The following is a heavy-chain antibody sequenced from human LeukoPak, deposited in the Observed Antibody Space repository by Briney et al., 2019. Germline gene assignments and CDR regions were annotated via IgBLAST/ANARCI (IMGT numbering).Heavy chain of an antibody. D-gene: IGHD4-17*01. CDR2: LSASGGST. V-gene: IGHV3-23*01. Sequence: GGSLRLSCASSGLTFSRYVMGWVRQAPGKGLEWVSTLSASGGSTFYAASVKGWFTVSRDNSKNTLFLQMNSLRAEDTAVYYCATQYGDYNWYFDLWGRGTLVTVSS. CDR1: GLTFSRYV. CDR3: ATQYGDYNWYFDL. J-gene: IGHJ2*01.